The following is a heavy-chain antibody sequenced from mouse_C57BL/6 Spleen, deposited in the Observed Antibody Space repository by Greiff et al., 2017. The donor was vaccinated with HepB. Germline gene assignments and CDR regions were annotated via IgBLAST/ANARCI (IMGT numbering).Heavy chain of an antibody. CDR3: ARRGNYGAMDY. CDR1: GYAFSSYW. V-gene: IGHV1-80*01. D-gene: IGHD2-1*01. Sequence: QVQLQQSGAELVKPGASVKISCKASGYAFSSYWMNWVKQRPGKGLEWIGQIYPGDGDTNYNGKFKGKATLTADKSSSTAYMELRSLTSEDSAVYFCARRGNYGAMDYWGQGTSVTVSS. CDR2: IYPGDGDT. J-gene: IGHJ4*01.